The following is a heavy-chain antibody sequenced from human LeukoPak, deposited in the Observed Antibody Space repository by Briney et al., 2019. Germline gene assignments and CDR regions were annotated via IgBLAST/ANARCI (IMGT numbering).Heavy chain of an antibody. CDR3: ARVRRIAAAGAEYFQH. J-gene: IGHJ1*01. V-gene: IGHV1-18*01. CDR1: GYTFTSYG. CDR2: ISAYNGNT. Sequence: ASVKVSCKASGYTFTSYGISWVRQAPGQGLEWMGWISAYNGNTNYAQKLQGRVTMTTDTSTNTAYMELRSLRSDDTAVYYCARVRRIAAAGAEYFQHGGQGTLVTVSS. D-gene: IGHD6-13*01.